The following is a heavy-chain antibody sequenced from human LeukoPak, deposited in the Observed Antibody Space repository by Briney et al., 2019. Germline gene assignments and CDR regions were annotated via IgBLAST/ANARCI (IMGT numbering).Heavy chain of an antibody. CDR1: GFTFSSYA. CDR2: INQDESKK. J-gene: IGHJ4*02. D-gene: IGHD2-15*01. CDR3: ARETWAAMSALSFDY. Sequence: PGRSLRLSCAASGFTFSSYAMHWVRQTPGKGLEWVANINQDESKKQYVDSVKGRFTISRDNAKNSLYLQMNSLRAENTAVYYCARETWAAMSALSFDYWGQGTLVTVSS. V-gene: IGHV3-7*01.